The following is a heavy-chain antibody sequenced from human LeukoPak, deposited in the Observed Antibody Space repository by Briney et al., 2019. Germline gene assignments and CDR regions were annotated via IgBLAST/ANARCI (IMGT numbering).Heavy chain of an antibody. Sequence: GGSLRLSCAASGFTFGSYWMNWVRQAPGKGLMWVSHINTDGTTTTYADSVRGRFTVSRDNAKNTLYLEMSRLRAEDTAVYFCARDNAYMFDYWGQGTQVAVSS. CDR1: GFTFGSYW. CDR3: ARDNAYMFDY. V-gene: IGHV3-74*01. D-gene: IGHD2-2*01. CDR2: INTDGTTT. J-gene: IGHJ4*02.